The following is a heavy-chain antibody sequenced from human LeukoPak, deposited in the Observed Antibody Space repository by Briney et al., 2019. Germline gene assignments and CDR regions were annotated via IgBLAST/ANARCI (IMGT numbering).Heavy chain of an antibody. CDR2: INPAGSET. V-gene: IGHV3-7*03. CDR1: GFSFSAYW. Sequence: PGGSLRLSCAASGFSFSAYWMTWVRQAPGTGLEWVANINPAGSETYYVDPVKGRFSISRDNAKNLVYLQMNSLRAEDTAVYYCARDVSDENGSASRIHLDSWGQGTLVSVSS. J-gene: IGHJ4*02. D-gene: IGHD6-6*01. CDR3: ARDVSDENGSASRIHLDS.